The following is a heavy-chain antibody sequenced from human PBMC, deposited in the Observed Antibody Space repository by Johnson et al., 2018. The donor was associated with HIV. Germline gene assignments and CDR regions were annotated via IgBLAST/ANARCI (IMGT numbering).Heavy chain of an antibody. V-gene: IGHV3-7*03. J-gene: IGHJ3*02. CDR3: ARGRDSTGDGGAFDI. CDR2: INHDGSEK. CDR1: GFTFSSYW. Sequence: EVQLVESGGGLVQPGGSLRLSCAASGFTFSSYWMSWVRQAPGKGLEWVANINHDGSEKYDVDSVKGRFTISRDNAKNATYLQMNSLGAEDTAVYYCARGRDSTGDGGAFDIWGQGTMVTVSS. D-gene: IGHD7-27*01.